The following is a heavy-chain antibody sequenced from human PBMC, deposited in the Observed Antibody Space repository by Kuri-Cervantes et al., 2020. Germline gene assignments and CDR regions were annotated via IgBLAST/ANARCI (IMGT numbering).Heavy chain of an antibody. Sequence: GGSLRLSCAASGFTFSSYAMHWVRQAPGKVLEWVAVIWYDGSNKYYADSVKGRFTISRDNAKNSLYLQMNSLRAEDTALYYCAKDIPGGLSGFDYWGQGTLVTVSS. CDR2: IWYDGSNK. D-gene: IGHD2-2*02. V-gene: IGHV3-33*03. J-gene: IGHJ4*02. CDR3: AKDIPGGLSGFDY. CDR1: GFTFSSYA.